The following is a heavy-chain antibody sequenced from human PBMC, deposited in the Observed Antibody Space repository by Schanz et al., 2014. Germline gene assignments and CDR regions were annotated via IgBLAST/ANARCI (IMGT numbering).Heavy chain of an antibody. D-gene: IGHD2-21*01. CDR3: ARVVRLAYCGGDCYSGGYFDL. J-gene: IGHJ2*01. V-gene: IGHV3-74*01. CDR2: INSDGRST. CDR1: GFTFNDYW. Sequence: EVQLVESGGGLVQPGGSLRLSCAASGFTFNDYWMHWVRQAPGKGLVWVSRINSDGRSTNYADSVKGRFIISRDSSKNTLFLQMNSLRAEDTAVYYCARVVRLAYCGGDCYSGGYFDLWGRGTLVTVSS.